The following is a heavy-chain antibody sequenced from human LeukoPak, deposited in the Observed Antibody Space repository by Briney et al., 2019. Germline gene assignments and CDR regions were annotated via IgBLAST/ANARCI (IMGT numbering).Heavy chain of an antibody. J-gene: IGHJ4*02. CDR3: ARVGWEIPIDY. CDR2: INPNSGDT. Sequence: ASVKVSCKAFVSTFSGYYMHWVRHPPGQGLAWMGWINPNSGDTKYAQKFQGRVTMTRDTSINTVYMELSRLRSDDTAVFYCARVGWEIPIDYWGQGTLVTVSS. D-gene: IGHD1-26*01. CDR1: VSTFSGYY. V-gene: IGHV1-2*02.